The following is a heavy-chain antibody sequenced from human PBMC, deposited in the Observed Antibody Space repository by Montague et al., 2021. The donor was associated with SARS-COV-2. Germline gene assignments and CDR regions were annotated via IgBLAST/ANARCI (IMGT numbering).Heavy chain of an antibody. Sequence: SETLSLTCAVSGGSVSDTDYYWCWVRRPPGKGLEWLGTTVQSGNSFSNPSLKSRLSIFVHASMNEVSLSLASVTAADTAIYYRVRGPLTRGGFDNWGQGALVTVSS. CDR3: VRGPLTRGGFDN. CDR2: TVQSGNS. J-gene: IGHJ4*02. D-gene: IGHD3-10*01. CDR1: GGSVSDTDYY. V-gene: IGHV4-39*01.